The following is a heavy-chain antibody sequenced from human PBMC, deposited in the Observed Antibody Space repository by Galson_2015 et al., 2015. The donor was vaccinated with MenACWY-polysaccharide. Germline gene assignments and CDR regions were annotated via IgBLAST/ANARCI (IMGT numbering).Heavy chain of an antibody. Sequence: SLRLSCAVSGFTFSTTSYAMHWVRQAPGQGLEWVAIISDDGGVKYYADSVKGRFTISRDNSKNTLYLQMSSLRPEDTALYYCARDLSGFGAFGIWGQWTMVTVSS. V-gene: IGHV3-30-3*01. J-gene: IGHJ3*02. CDR1: GFTFSTTSYA. D-gene: IGHD3-22*01. CDR2: ISDDGGVK. CDR3: ARDLSGFGAFGI.